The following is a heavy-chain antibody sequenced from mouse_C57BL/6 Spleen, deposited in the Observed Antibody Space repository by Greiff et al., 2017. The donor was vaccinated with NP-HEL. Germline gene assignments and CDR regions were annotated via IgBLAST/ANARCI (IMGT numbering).Heavy chain of an antibody. D-gene: IGHD2-5*01. CDR1: GYTFTSYW. Sequence: EVQLQQSGTVLARPGASVKMSCKTSGYTFTSYWMHWVKQRPGQGLEWIGAIYPGNSDTSYNQKFKGKAKLTAVTSASTAYMELSSLTNEDSAVYYCTRSAYYSNYGAMDYWGQGTSVTVSS. CDR3: TRSAYYSNYGAMDY. V-gene: IGHV1-5*01. J-gene: IGHJ4*01. CDR2: IYPGNSDT.